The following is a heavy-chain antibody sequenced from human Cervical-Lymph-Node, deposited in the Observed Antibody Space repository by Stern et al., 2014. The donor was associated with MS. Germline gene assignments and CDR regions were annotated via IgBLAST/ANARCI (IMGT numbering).Heavy chain of an antibody. J-gene: IGHJ2*01. CDR2: IIPIFGTA. CDR1: GGTFSSYA. V-gene: IGHV1-69*12. D-gene: IGHD6-19*01. CDR3: AREDAIAVAGTVWYFDL. Sequence: VQLVQSEPEVKKPGSSVKVSCRVSGGTFSSYAISWIRQAPGQGLEWMGGIIPIFGTATYAQKFQGKVTFIADQSTATVYMELRSLRSEDTAVYYCAREDAIAVAGTVWYFDLWGRGTLVTVSS.